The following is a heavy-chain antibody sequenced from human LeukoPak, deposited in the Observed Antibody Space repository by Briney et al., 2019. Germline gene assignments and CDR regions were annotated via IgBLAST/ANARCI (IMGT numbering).Heavy chain of an antibody. D-gene: IGHD3-9*01. Sequence: SETLSPTCTVSGGSISSYYWSWIRQPAGKGLEWIGRIYTSGSTNYNASLKSRVTMSVDTSKNQFSLKLSSVTAADTAVYYCARTQKYYDILTGYSSPYYFDYWGQGTLVTVSS. CDR2: IYTSGST. J-gene: IGHJ4*02. CDR3: ARTQKYYDILTGYSSPYYFDY. V-gene: IGHV4-4*07. CDR1: GGSISSYY.